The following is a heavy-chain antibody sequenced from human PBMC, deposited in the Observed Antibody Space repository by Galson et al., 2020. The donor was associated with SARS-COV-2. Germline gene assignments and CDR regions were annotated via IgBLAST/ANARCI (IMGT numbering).Heavy chain of an antibody. Sequence: ASVKVSCKASGYTFSGHYMHWVRLAPGQGLEWMGRINPNSGDTDVAQKFQGRVTMTTDTSLTTAYMGLSRLTSDDTAVYYCTRWRYSSPFYHFDRWGQGSRVIVAS. J-gene: IGHJ4*02. CDR1: GYTFSGHY. V-gene: IGHV1-2*06. CDR3: TRWRYSSPFYHFDR. D-gene: IGHD2-21*01. CDR2: INPNSGDT.